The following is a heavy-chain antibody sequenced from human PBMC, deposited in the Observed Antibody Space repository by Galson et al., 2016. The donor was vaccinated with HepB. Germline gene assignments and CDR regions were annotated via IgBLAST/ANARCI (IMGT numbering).Heavy chain of an antibody. CDR2: ISYSGTT. J-gene: IGHJ4*02. D-gene: IGHD2-21*02. V-gene: IGHV4-59*12. CDR1: GGSINTYY. CDR3: ARRAYCGEDCFPFDY. Sequence: SETLSLTCTVSGGSINTYYWSWIRQPPGMGLDWIGYISYSGTTNYNPSLASRVTISIDTSRNQISLKLTSVTAADTAVYYCARRAYCGEDCFPFDYWGQGALVTVS.